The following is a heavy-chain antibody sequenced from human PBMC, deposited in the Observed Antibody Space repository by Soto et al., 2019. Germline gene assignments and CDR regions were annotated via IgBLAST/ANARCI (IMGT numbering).Heavy chain of an antibody. CDR1: GFTFSGSA. J-gene: IGHJ4*02. Sequence: EVQLVESGGGLVQPGGSLKLSCAASGFTFSGSAMHWVRQASGKGLEWVGRIRTKANSYATAYAASVRGRFTISRDDSKNPAYLQMNSLKMEDTALYYCTSWYSGSTTDYWGQGTLVTVSS. CDR3: TSWYSGSTTDY. CDR2: IRTKANSYAT. V-gene: IGHV3-73*02. D-gene: IGHD1-26*01.